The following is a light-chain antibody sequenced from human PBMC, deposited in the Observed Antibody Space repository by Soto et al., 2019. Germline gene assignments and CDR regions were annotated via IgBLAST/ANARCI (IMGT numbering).Light chain of an antibody. V-gene: IGKV1-5*01. CDR3: QHYNSYPWT. J-gene: IGKJ1*01. CDR1: QTINNW. Sequence: DIQMTQSPSTLSASIGDRDTITCRASQTINNWLAWYQQKPGKAPNLLIYHASNLETGVPSRFSGSAFGTEFTLTISSLQPDDFATYYCQHYNSYPWTFGQGTKVEIK. CDR2: HAS.